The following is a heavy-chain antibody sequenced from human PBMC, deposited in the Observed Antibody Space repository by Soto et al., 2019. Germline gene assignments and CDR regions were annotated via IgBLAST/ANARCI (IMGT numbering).Heavy chain of an antibody. V-gene: IGHV3-7*01. CDR2: IKQDGSEK. Sequence: EVQLVESGGGLVQPGGSLRLSSAASGFTFSSYWMSWVRQAPGKGLEWVANIKQDGSEKYYVDSVKGRFTISRDNAKNSLYLQMNSLRAEDTAVYYCAREDSSGWEQHWGQGTLVTVSS. J-gene: IGHJ1*01. CDR3: AREDSSGWEQH. CDR1: GFTFSSYW. D-gene: IGHD6-19*01.